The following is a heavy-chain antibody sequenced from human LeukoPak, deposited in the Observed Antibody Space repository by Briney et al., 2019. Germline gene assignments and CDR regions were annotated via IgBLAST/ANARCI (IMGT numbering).Heavy chain of an antibody. CDR2: INWNGGST. CDR3: ARDPPRGSWLGANYYYYYMDV. D-gene: IGHD6-13*01. J-gene: IGHJ6*03. Sequence: PGGSLRLSCAASGFTFDDYGMSWVRQAPGKGLEWVSGINWNGGSTGYADSVKGRFTISRDNAKNSLYLQMNSLRAEDTALYYCARDPPRGSWLGANYYYYYMDVWGKGTTVTVSS. CDR1: GFTFDDYG. V-gene: IGHV3-20*04.